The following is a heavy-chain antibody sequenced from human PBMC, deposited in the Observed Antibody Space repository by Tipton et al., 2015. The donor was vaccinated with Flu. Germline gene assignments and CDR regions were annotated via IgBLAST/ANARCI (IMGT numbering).Heavy chain of an antibody. Sequence: LRLSCTVSGYSISSYYWSWIRQPPGKGLEWIGYIYYSGSTNYNPSLKSRVTISVDTSKNQFSLKLSSVTAADTAVYYCARQDRDSSGWYRGKYAFDIWGQGTMVTVSS. CDR3: ARQDRDSSGWYRGKYAFDI. CDR2: IYYSGST. J-gene: IGHJ3*02. D-gene: IGHD6-19*01. V-gene: IGHV4-59*01. CDR1: GYSISSYY.